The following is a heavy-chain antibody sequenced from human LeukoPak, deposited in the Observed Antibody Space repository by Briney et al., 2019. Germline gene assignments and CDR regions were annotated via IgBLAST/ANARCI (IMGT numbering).Heavy chain of an antibody. J-gene: IGHJ5*02. CDR1: GGSFSSYG. Sequence: SVKVSCKASGGSFSSYGIIWVRQAPGQGLEWMGGIIPIFGTTKYAQKIQGRLTITADESTSTAYMELSRLRSDDTAVYYCARAGEIAAAGTLYNWVDPWGQGTLVTVSS. CDR2: IIPIFGTT. D-gene: IGHD6-13*01. V-gene: IGHV1-69*13. CDR3: ARAGEIAAAGTLYNWVDP.